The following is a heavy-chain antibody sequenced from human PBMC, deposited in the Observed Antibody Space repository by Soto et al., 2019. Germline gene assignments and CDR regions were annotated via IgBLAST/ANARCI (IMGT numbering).Heavy chain of an antibody. V-gene: IGHV1-2*04. CDR3: ARGGLGYCSGSSCYSAELSRYYYGMDV. Sequence: ASVKVSCKASGYTFTGYYMHWVRQAPGQGLEWMGWINPNSGGTNYAQKFQGWVTMTRDTSISTAYMELSRLRSDDTAVYYCARGGLGYCSGSSCYSAELSRYYYGMDVWGQGTTVTSP. CDR1: GYTFTGYY. D-gene: IGHD2-15*01. CDR2: INPNSGGT. J-gene: IGHJ6*02.